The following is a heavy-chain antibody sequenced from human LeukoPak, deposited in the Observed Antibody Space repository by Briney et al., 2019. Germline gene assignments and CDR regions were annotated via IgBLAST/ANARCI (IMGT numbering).Heavy chain of an antibody. D-gene: IGHD5-24*01. Sequence: ASVKVSCKTSGYIFTTYYIHWVRQAPGRGLDWMGISNPSDGSARYAQNFQGRLTMATDTSTSTVYMELSSLRSEDTAVFYCTRDREGDASRFFDSWGQGTLVTVSS. CDR3: TRDREGDASRFFDS. J-gene: IGHJ4*02. V-gene: IGHV1-46*01. CDR1: GYIFTTYY. CDR2: SNPSDGSA.